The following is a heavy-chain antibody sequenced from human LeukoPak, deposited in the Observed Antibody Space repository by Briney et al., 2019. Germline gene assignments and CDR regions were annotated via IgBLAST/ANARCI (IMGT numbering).Heavy chain of an antibody. V-gene: IGHV3-9*01. D-gene: IGHD4-17*01. CDR2: ISWSSGSI. Sequence: PGRSLRLSCAASGFTFDDYAMHWVRQAPGKGLEWVSGISWSSGSIGYADSVKGRFTISRDNAKNSLYLQMNSLRAEDTALYYCAKVGSLLGTTVTTVAFDIWGQGTMVTVSS. J-gene: IGHJ3*02. CDR3: AKVGSLLGTTVTTVAFDI. CDR1: GFTFDDYA.